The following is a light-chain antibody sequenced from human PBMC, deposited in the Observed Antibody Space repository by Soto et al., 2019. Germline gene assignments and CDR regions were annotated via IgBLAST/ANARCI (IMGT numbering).Light chain of an antibody. CDR3: AVWDDSLRAEV. V-gene: IGLV1-47*01. CDR1: SSNIGKNY. Sequence: QSVLTQPPSASGTPGQRVTISCSGSSSNIGKNYVYWYQQFPGAAPKLLISRNNQRPSGVPDRFSGSKSGTSASLAISGLRSEDEAEYYCAVWDDSLRAEVFGGGTKLTVL. J-gene: IGLJ3*02. CDR2: RNN.